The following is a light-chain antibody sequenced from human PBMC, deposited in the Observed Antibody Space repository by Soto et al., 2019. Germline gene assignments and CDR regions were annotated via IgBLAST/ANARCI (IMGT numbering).Light chain of an antibody. CDR2: EVS. Sequence: QSVLTQPPSASGSPGQSVTISCTGTSSDVGGYNYVSWYQQHPGKAPKLMIYEVSKRPSGVPDRFSGSKSGNTASLTVSGLQAEDEADSYCGSYAGSNNLGVFGTGTKLTVL. J-gene: IGLJ1*01. CDR3: GSYAGSNNLGV. CDR1: SSDVGGYNY. V-gene: IGLV2-8*01.